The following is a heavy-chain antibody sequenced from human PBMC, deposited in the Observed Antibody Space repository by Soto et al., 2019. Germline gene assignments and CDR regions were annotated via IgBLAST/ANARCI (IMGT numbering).Heavy chain of an antibody. D-gene: IGHD3-16*01. V-gene: IGHV3-48*01. J-gene: IGHJ3*02. CDR3: ARRYYDYVWGSSRDAFDI. CDR1: GFTFSSYS. Sequence: EVQLVESGGGLVQPGGSLRLSCAASGFTFSSYSMNWVRQAPGKGLEWVSCISSSSSTIYYADSVKGRFTISRDNAKNSLYLQMNSLRAEDTAVYYCARRYYDYVWGSSRDAFDIWGQGTMVTVSS. CDR2: ISSSSSTI.